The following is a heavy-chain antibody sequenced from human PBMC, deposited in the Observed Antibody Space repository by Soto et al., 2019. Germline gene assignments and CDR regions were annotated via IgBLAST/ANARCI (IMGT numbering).Heavy chain of an antibody. V-gene: IGHV1-3*01. CDR2: INPASGHT. Sequence: GASVKVSCKASGYTFTTYALDWVRQAPGQRPEWMGWINPASGHTKYSKKFQDRVTITRDTSASTGYMELSSLRSEDTAVYYCGRSVVGAAGEILYNAMYVWGQRTTVTVS. CDR1: GYTFTTYA. CDR3: GRSVVGAAGEILYNAMYV. J-gene: IGHJ6*02. D-gene: IGHD1-26*01.